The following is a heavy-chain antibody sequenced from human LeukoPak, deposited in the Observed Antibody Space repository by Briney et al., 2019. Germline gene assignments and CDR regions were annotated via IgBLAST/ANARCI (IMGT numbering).Heavy chain of an antibody. CDR2: ISSSSSYI. CDR1: GFTFSSFG. Sequence: PGGSLRLSCAASGFTFSSFGMHWVRQAPGKGLEWVSSISSSSSYIYYADSVKGRFTISRDNAKNSLYLQMNSLRAEDTAVYYCARDPTNYYDSSGSLPASWFDPWGQGTLVTVSS. V-gene: IGHV3-21*01. D-gene: IGHD3-22*01. CDR3: ARDPTNYYDSSGSLPASWFDP. J-gene: IGHJ5*02.